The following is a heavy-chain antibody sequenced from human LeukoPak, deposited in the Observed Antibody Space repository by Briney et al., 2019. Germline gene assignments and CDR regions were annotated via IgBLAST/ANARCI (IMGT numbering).Heavy chain of an antibody. CDR3: ARLVLSYGNAFDH. CDR2: INYGGNT. Sequence: WVRQAPGKGLEWIGSINYGGNTYYASSLKSRVTISVDTSKKDFSLRLSSVTAADTAVYYCARLVLSYGNAFDHWGQGTLVTV. V-gene: IGHV4-39*02. D-gene: IGHD3-16*01. J-gene: IGHJ4*02.